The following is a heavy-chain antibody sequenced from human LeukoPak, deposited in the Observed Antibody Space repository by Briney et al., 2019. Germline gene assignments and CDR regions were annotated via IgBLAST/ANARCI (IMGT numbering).Heavy chain of an antibody. CDR3: AREAGWLVYGMDV. J-gene: IGHJ6*02. Sequence: SETLSLTCTVSGGSISSYYWSWIRQPPGKGLEWIGYIYYSGSTNYNPSLKSRVTISVDTSKNQFSLKLSSVTAADTAVYYCAREAGWLVYGMDVWGQGTTVTVSS. D-gene: IGHD6-19*01. V-gene: IGHV4-59*01. CDR1: GGSISSYY. CDR2: IYYSGST.